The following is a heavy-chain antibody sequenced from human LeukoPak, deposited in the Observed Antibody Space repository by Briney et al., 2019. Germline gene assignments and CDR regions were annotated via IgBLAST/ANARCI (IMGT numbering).Heavy chain of an antibody. D-gene: IGHD3-22*01. CDR3: AKNVNYYYDSSGYYSYFDY. CDR2: ISAASWGI. Sequence: GGSLRLSCAASGFTFSTYSMTWVRQAPGKGLEWISHISAASWGIYYADSVKGRFTISRDNSKNTLYLQMNSLRAEDTAVYYCAKNVNYYYDSSGYYSYFDYWGQGTLVTVSS. V-gene: IGHV3-48*01. J-gene: IGHJ4*02. CDR1: GFTFSTYS.